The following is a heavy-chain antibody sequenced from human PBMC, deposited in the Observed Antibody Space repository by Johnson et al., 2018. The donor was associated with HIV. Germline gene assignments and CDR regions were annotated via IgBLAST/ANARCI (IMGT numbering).Heavy chain of an antibody. CDR3: AKDRDYYGSGLI. D-gene: IGHD3-10*01. V-gene: IGHV3-30*02. CDR1: GFTFSSYG. Sequence: QMLLVESGGGVVQPGGSLRLSCAASGFTFSSYGMHWVRQAPGKGLEWVAFIRYDGSNKYYADSVKGLFTISRDNSKNTLYLQMNSLRAEDTAVYYCAKDRDYYGSGLIWGQVTIVTVSS. J-gene: IGHJ3*02. CDR2: IRYDGSNK.